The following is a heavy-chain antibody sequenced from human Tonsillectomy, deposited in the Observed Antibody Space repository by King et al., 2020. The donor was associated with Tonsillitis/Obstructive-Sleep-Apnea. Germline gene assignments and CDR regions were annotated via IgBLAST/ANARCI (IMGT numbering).Heavy chain of an antibody. CDR1: GFTFSNAW. D-gene: IGHD6-13*01. Sequence: QLVQSGGGLVKPGGSLRLSCAASGFTFSNAWMSWVRQAPGKGLEWVGRIKSKTDGGTTDYAAPVKGRFTNSRDDSKNTLYLQMNSLKTEDTAVYYCTTDRPIAGGDYWGQGTLVTVSS. J-gene: IGHJ4*02. CDR3: TTDRPIAGGDY. CDR2: IKSKTDGGTT. V-gene: IGHV3-15*01.